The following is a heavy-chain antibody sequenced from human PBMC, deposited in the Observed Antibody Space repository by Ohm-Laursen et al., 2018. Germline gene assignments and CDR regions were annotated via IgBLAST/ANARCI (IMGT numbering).Heavy chain of an antibody. CDR3: ARGGQQQVEDY. J-gene: IGHJ4*02. D-gene: IGHD6-13*01. V-gene: IGHV3-21*04. Sequence: SLRLSCSASGFTFSSYSMNWVRQAPGKGLEWVSSISSSGSTIYYADSVKGRFTISRDNAKNSLYLQMNSLRAEDTAVYYCARGGQQQVEDYWGQGTLVTVSS. CDR2: ISSSGSTI. CDR1: GFTFSSYS.